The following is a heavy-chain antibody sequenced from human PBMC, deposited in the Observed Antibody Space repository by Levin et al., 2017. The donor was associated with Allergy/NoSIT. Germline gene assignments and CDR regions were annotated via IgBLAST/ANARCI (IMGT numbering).Heavy chain of an antibody. CDR3: ARGRAPRLGYCSGGSCYSGYYMDV. CDR1: GGSFSGYY. V-gene: IGHV4-34*01. J-gene: IGHJ6*03. CDR2: INHSGST. D-gene: IGHD2-15*01. Sequence: SQTLSLTCAVYGGSFSGYYWSWIRQPPGKGLEWIGEINHSGSTNYNPSLKSRVTISVDTSKNQFSLKLSSVTAADTAVYYCARGRAPRLGYCSGGSCYSGYYMDVWGKGTTVTVSS.